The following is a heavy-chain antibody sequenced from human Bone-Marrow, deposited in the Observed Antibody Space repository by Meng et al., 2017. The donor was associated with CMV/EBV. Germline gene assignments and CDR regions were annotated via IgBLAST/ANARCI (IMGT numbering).Heavy chain of an antibody. J-gene: IGHJ4*02. CDR2: IKSKTDGGTT. CDR3: TTDITMIVVVITINY. Sequence: GESLKISCAASGFTLSNAWMSWVRQAPGKGLEWVGRIKSKTDGGTTDYAAPVKGRFTISRDDSKNTLYLQMNSLKTEDTAVYYCTTDITMIVVVITINYWGQGTLVTVSS. CDR1: GFTLSNAW. D-gene: IGHD3-22*01. V-gene: IGHV3-15*01.